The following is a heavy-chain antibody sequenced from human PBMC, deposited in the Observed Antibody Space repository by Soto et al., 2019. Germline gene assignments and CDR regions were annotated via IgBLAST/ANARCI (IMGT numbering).Heavy chain of an antibody. CDR3: AAAPLYYDILTGYYKYYYGMDV. CDR2: IVVGSGNT. V-gene: IGHV1-58*01. J-gene: IGHJ6*02. Sequence: ASVKVSCKASGFTFTSSAVQWVRQARGQRLEWIGWIVVGSGNTNYAQKFQERVTITRDMSTSTAYMELSSLRSEDTAVYYCAAAPLYYDILTGYYKYYYGMDVWGQGTTVTVSS. D-gene: IGHD3-9*01. CDR1: GFTFTSSA.